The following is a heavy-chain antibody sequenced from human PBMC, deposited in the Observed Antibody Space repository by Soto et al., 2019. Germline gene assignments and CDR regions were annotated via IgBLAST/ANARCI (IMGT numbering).Heavy chain of an antibody. D-gene: IGHD6-6*01. Sequence: EVQLVESGGGLVQPGRSLRLSCAASGFSFDGYAMNWVRQPPGKGLEWVSGISWNSGNIDYADSVKGRFTISRDNAKNSLYLQMNRLRSEDTALYFWVKASTYSRSQGWFDPWGQGTMVTVSS. J-gene: IGHJ5*02. CDR2: ISWNSGNI. CDR1: GFSFDGYA. V-gene: IGHV3-9*01. CDR3: VKASTYSRSQGWFDP.